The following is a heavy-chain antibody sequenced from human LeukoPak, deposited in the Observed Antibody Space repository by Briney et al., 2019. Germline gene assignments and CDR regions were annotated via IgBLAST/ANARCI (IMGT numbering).Heavy chain of an antibody. CDR1: GGSISSGGYY. CDR2: IYYSGST. D-gene: IGHD3-10*01. J-gene: IGHJ4*02. V-gene: IGHV4-31*03. Sequence: SQTLSLTCTVSGGSISSGGYYWSWIRQHPGKGLEWIGYIYYSGSTYYNPSLKSRVTISVDRSKNKFSLKLSSVTAADTAVYYCARVGMVRGVMFDYWGQGTLVTVSS. CDR3: ARVGMVRGVMFDY.